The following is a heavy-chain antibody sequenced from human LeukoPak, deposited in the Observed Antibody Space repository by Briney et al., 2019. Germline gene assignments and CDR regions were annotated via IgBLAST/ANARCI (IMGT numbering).Heavy chain of an antibody. CDR1: GFTFSSYA. Sequence: GGSLRLYCAASGFTFSSYAMSWVRQAPGKGLEWVSAISGSGGSTYYADSVKGRFTISRDNSKNTLYLQMNSLRAEDTAVYYCANDVHTAMEDFDYWGQRTLVTVSS. CDR2: ISGSGGST. V-gene: IGHV3-23*01. CDR3: ANDVHTAMEDFDY. D-gene: IGHD5-18*01. J-gene: IGHJ4*02.